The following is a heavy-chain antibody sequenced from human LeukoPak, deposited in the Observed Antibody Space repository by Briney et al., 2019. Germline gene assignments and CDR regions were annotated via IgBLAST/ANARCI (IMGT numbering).Heavy chain of an antibody. V-gene: IGHV4-61*01. CDR3: TRDVNLAY. J-gene: IGHJ4*02. CDR1: GGSVSSGSYY. Sequence: SETLSLTCSVSGGSVSSGSYYWSWIRQPPGKGLEWIGYIYYSGSTNYNPSLKSRVTISVDSSKNQFSLMMTSVTAADTAVYYCTRDVNLAYWGQGTLVTVSS. CDR2: IYYSGST.